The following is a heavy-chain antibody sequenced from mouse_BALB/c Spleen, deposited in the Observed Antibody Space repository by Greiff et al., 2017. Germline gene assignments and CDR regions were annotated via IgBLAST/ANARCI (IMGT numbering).Heavy chain of an antibody. CDR1: GFTFSSFG. V-gene: IGHV5-17*02. CDR3: ASRGLLRYPAWFAY. J-gene: IGHJ3*01. CDR2: ISSGSSTI. D-gene: IGHD1-1*01. Sequence: EVHLVESGGGLVQPGGSRKLSCAASGFTFSSFGMHWVRQAPEKGLEWVAYISSGSSTIYYADTVKGRFTISRDNPKNTRFLQMTSLRSEDTAMYYCASRGLLRYPAWFAYWGQGTLVTVSA.